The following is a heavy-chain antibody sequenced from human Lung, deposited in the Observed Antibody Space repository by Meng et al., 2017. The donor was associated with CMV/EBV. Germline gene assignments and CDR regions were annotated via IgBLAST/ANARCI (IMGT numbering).Heavy chain of an antibody. CDR2: IRYDATNK. Sequence: GGSLRLXXAASGFTFSDYVMHWVRQAPGKGLEWVAFIRYDATNKYYADSVQGRFSISRHNSKNTVYLQMHSLRAEDTAVYYCAKEVGGSYQVYNWVDPWGQGTLVXVSS. V-gene: IGHV3-30*02. CDR3: AKEVGGSYQVYNWVDP. D-gene: IGHD1-26*01. CDR1: GFTFSDYV. J-gene: IGHJ5*02.